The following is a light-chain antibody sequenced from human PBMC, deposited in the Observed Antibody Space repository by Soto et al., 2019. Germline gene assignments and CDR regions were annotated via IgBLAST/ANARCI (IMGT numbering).Light chain of an antibody. CDR3: QQYNSYKT. J-gene: IGKJ1*01. CDR2: DAS. Sequence: DIQMTQSPSTLSASVGDRVTITCRASQSISSWLAWYQQKPGKAPKLLIYDASSLESGVPSRFSGSGSGTEIPLTISSLQPDDFATYYCQQYNSYKTFGQGTKVDIK. CDR1: QSISSW. V-gene: IGKV1-5*01.